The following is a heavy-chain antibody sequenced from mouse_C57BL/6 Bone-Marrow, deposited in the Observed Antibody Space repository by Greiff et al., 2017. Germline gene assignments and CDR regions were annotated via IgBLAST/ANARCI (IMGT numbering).Heavy chain of an antibody. CDR1: GYAFSSYW. CDR3: ARWVLRGFAY. D-gene: IGHD2-14*01. CDR2: IYPGDGDP. Sequence: QVQLQQSGAELVKPGASVKISCKASGYAFSSYWMNWVKQRPGKGLEWIGQIYPGDGDPNYNGKFKGKATLTADKSSSAAYMQLSSLTSAYSAVYFCARWVLRGFAYWGQGTLVTVSA. V-gene: IGHV1-80*01. J-gene: IGHJ3*01.